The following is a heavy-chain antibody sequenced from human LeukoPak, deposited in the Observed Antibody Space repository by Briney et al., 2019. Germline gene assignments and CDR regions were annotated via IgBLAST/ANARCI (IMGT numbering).Heavy chain of an antibody. V-gene: IGHV3-33*01. D-gene: IGHD1-26*01. CDR3: ARQGIVGAKRGGWFDY. CDR2: IWYDGSNE. Sequence: GRSLRLSCAASGFTFSSYGMHWVRQAPGKGLEWVAVIWYDGSNENYADSVKGRFTISRDNSKKTMYLQMNSLRAEDTAAYYCARQGIVGAKRGGWFDYWGHGTLVTVSS. CDR1: GFTFSSYG. J-gene: IGHJ4*01.